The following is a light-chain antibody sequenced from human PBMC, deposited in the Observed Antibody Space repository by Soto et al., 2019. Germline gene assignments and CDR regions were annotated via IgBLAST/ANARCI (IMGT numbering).Light chain of an antibody. V-gene: IGKV1-8*01. CDR2: AAF. CDR3: QQYYSYPWT. J-gene: IGKJ1*01. CDR1: QGISSY. Sequence: AIRMTQSPSSFSASTGDRVTITCRASQGISSYLAWYQQKPGKAPKLLIYAAFTLQSGVPSRFSGSGSGTDFTLTISCLQSEEFATYYCQQYYSYPWTFGQGTKVEIK.